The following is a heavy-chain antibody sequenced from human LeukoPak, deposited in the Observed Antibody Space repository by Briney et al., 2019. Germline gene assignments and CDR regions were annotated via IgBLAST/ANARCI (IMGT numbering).Heavy chain of an antibody. V-gene: IGHV1-18*01. Sequence: ASVKVSCKASGGTFSSYAISWVRQAPGQGLEWMGWISTYNGNTNYAQKLQGRVTMTTDTSTSTAYMELRSLRSDDTAVYYCAREGYCSSTSCPNWFDPWGQGTLVTVSS. D-gene: IGHD2-2*01. CDR1: GGTFSSYA. CDR3: AREGYCSSTSCPNWFDP. J-gene: IGHJ5*02. CDR2: ISTYNGNT.